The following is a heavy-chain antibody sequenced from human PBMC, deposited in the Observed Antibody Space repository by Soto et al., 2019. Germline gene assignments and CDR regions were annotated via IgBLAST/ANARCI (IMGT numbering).Heavy chain of an antibody. CDR2: ISGSGGST. D-gene: IGHD1-26*01. CDR1: GFTFISYA. J-gene: IGHJ4*02. Sequence: GGSLRLSCVASGFTFISYAMSWVRQAPGKGLEWVSAISGSGGSTYYADSMKGRFTISRDNSKNTLYLQMNSLRAEDTAVYYCAKGGFKGIVGASVDYWGQGTLVTVSS. CDR3: AKGGFKGIVGASVDY. V-gene: IGHV3-23*01.